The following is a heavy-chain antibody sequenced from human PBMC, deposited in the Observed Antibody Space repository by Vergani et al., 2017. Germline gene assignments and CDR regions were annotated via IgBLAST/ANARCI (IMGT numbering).Heavy chain of an antibody. CDR1: GGTFSSYT. J-gene: IGHJ4*02. V-gene: IGHV1-69*02. CDR2: IIPILGIA. Sequence: QVQLVQSGAEVKKPGSSVKVSCKASGGTFSSYTISWVRQAPGQGLEWMGRIIPILGIANYAQKFQGRVTITADKSTSTAYMELSSLRSEDTAVYYCARAVGASYYFDCWGQGTLVTVSS. CDR3: ARAVGASYYFDC. D-gene: IGHD1-26*01.